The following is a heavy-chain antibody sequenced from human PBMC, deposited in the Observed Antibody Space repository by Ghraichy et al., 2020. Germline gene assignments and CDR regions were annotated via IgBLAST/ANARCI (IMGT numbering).Heavy chain of an antibody. CDR3: ARLLRYFGGYYYYGMDV. V-gene: IGHV4-59*08. D-gene: IGHD3-9*01. Sequence: SETLSLTCTVSGGSISSYYWSWIRQPPGKGLEWIGYIYYSGSTNYNPSLKSRVTISVDTSKNQFSLKLSSVTAADTAVYYCARLLRYFGGYYYYGMDVWGQGTTVTVSS. CDR1: GGSISSYY. CDR2: IYYSGST. J-gene: IGHJ6*02.